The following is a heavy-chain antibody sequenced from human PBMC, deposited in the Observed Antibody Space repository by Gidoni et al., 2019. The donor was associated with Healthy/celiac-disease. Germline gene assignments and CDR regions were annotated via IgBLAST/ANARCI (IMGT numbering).Heavy chain of an antibody. CDR2: ISAYNGNT. D-gene: IGHD3-22*01. Sequence: QVQLVQSGAEVKKPGASVKVSCKASGYTFTSYGISWVRQAPGQGLEWMGWISAYNGNTNDAQKLQGRVTMTTDTSTSTAYMELRSLRSDDTAVYYCARSVYYYDSSGTPDYWGQGTLVTVSS. J-gene: IGHJ4*02. CDR3: ARSVYYYDSSGTPDY. CDR1: GYTFTSYG. V-gene: IGHV1-18*01.